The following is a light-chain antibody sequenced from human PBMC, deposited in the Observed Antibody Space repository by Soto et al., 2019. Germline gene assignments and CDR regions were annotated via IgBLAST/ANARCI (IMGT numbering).Light chain of an antibody. CDR3: SSYRRGSTYV. J-gene: IGLJ1*01. CDR1: SSDVGGYNY. Sequence: QSALTQPASVSGSPGQSITVSCTGTSSDVGGYNYVSWDQQHPGKAPRLLIYDVTNRPSGVSNRFSGSKSGNTASPTISGLQAEDEADYYCSSYRRGSTYVFGTGTKLTVL. CDR2: DVT. V-gene: IGLV2-14*03.